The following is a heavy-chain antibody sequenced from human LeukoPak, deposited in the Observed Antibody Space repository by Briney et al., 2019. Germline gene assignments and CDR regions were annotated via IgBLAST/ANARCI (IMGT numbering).Heavy chain of an antibody. J-gene: IGHJ6*02. CDR1: GGTFSSYA. V-gene: IGHV1-69*04. D-gene: IGHD3-3*01. Sequence: SVKVSCKASGGTFSSYAISWVRQAPGQGLEWMGRIIPILGIANYAQKFQGRVTITADKSTSTAYMELSSLRSEDTAVYYCARDAAVIIYYYGMDVWGQGTAVTVSS. CDR2: IIPILGIA. CDR3: ARDAAVIIYYYGMDV.